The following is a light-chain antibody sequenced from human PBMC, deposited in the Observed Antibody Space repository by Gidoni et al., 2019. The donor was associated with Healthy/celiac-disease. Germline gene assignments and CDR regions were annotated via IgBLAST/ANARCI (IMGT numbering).Light chain of an antibody. V-gene: IGKV1-39*01. CDR2: AAS. Sequence: DIQMTPSPSSLSASVGDSVTITCRASQSISSYLNWYQQKPGKAPKLLIYAASSLQSGVPSRFSGSGSGTDFTLTISSLQPEDFATYYCQQSYSTLFTFGQXTRLEIK. CDR3: QQSYSTLFT. J-gene: IGKJ5*01. CDR1: QSISSY.